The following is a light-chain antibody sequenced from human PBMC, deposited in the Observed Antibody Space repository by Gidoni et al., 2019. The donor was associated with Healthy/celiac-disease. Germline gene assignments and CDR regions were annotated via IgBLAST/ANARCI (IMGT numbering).Light chain of an antibody. V-gene: IGKV1-39*01. CDR2: AAS. Sequence: DIQMTQSPSSLSASVGDRVTITCRASQSISSYLNWYQQKPGKAPKLLIYAASSLQSGVPSRFSGGGSGTDFTLTISSLQPEDFATYYCQQSYSTPRLTFGGXTKVEIK. J-gene: IGKJ4*01. CDR3: QQSYSTPRLT. CDR1: QSISSY.